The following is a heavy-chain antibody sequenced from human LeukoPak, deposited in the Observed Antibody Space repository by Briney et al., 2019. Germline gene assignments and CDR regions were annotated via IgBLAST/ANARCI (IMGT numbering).Heavy chain of an antibody. V-gene: IGHV3-30*04. D-gene: IGHD5-12*01. J-gene: IGHJ4*02. CDR1: RFTFTSYA. CDR3: ARSGGYDSRYFDY. Sequence: GSSLRVSCTPSRFTFTSYAMHWVRQAPGKGLEWVAVISYDGGSNKYYADSVKGRFTISRDNSKNTLYLQMNSLRAEDTAVYYCARSGGYDSRYFDYWGQGTLVTVSS. CDR2: ISYDGGSNK.